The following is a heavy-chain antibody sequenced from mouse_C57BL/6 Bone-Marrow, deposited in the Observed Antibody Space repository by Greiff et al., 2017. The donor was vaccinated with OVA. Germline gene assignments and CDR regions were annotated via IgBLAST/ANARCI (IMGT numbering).Heavy chain of an antibody. CDR1: GYTFTSYW. V-gene: IGHV1-53*01. D-gene: IGHD3-1*01. J-gene: IGHJ1*03. CDR2: INPSNGGT. Sequence: QVQLQQSGTELVKPGASVKLSCKASGYTFTSYWMHWVKQRPGQGLEWIGNINPSNGGTNYNEKFKSKATLTVDKSSSTAYMQLSSLTSEDSAVYYCARGGGLPLYWYFDVWGTGTTVTVSS. CDR3: ARGGGLPLYWYFDV.